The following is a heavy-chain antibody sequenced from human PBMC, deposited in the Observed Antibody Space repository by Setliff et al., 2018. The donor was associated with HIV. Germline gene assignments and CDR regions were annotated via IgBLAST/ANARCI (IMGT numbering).Heavy chain of an antibody. V-gene: IGHV1-3*01. CDR1: GYTFTSYA. CDR3: ARLNRWSIAVAGTHLYYYGMDV. CDR2: INAGNGNT. Sequence: ASVKVSCKASGYTFTSYAMHWVRQAPGQRLEWMGWINAGNGNTKYSQKFQGRVTITRDTSASTAYMELSSLRSEDTAVYYCARLNRWSIAVAGTHLYYYGMDVWGQGTTVTV. D-gene: IGHD6-19*01. J-gene: IGHJ6*02.